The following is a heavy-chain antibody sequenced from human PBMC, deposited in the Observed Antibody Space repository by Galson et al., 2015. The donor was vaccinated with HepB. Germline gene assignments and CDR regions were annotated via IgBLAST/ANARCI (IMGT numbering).Heavy chain of an antibody. J-gene: IGHJ5*02. CDR2: IYPGDSDT. CDR1: GYSFTSYW. CDR3: ARQSSSSWYPYWFDP. V-gene: IGHV5-51*01. D-gene: IGHD6-13*01. Sequence: QSGAEVKKPGESLKISCKGSGYSFTSYWIGWVRQMPGKGLEWMGIIYPGDSDTRYSPSFQGQVTISADKSISTAYLQWSSLKASDTAMYYCARQSSSSWYPYWFDPWGQGTLVTVSS.